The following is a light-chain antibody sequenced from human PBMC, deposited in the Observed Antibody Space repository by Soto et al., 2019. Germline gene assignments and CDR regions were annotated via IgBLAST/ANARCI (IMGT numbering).Light chain of an antibody. V-gene: IGKV1-8*01. CDR1: QGISSY. J-gene: IGKJ4*01. CDR3: QQYYSYPALT. CDR2: AAS. Sequence: AIQMTQSPSSVSASAGDRVTITCRASQGISSYLAWYQQKPGKAPKLLIYAASTLQSGVPSRFSGSGSGTDFTLTISCLQSEDFATYYCQQYYSYPALTFGGGTKVDIK.